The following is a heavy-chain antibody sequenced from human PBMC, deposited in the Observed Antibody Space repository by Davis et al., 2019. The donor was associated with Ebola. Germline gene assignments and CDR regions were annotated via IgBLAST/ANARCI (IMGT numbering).Heavy chain of an antibody. CDR1: GGSFSGYY. D-gene: IGHD3-16*02. CDR3: ARGVTSYYDYVWGSYRPTGAFDI. V-gene: IGHV4-34*01. J-gene: IGHJ3*02. Sequence: MPGGSLRLSCAVYGGSFSGYYWSWIRQPPGKGLEWIGEINHSGSTNYNPSLKSRVTISVDTSKNQFSLKLSSVTAADTAVYYCARGVTSYYDYVWGSYRPTGAFDIWGQGTMVTVSS. CDR2: INHSGST.